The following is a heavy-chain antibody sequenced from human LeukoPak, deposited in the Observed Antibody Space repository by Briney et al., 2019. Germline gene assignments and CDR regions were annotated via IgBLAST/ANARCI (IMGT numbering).Heavy chain of an antibody. V-gene: IGHV1-69*06. D-gene: IGHD2-2*01. CDR2: IIPIFGTA. J-gene: IGHJ5*02. CDR1: GGTFSSYA. Sequence: SVKVSCKASGGTFSSYAISWVRQAPGQGLEWMGGIIPIFGTANYAQKFQGRVTITADKSTSTAYMELSSLRSEDTAVYYCARGLVPAATDNWFDPWGQGTLVTVSS. CDR3: ARGLVPAATDNWFDP.